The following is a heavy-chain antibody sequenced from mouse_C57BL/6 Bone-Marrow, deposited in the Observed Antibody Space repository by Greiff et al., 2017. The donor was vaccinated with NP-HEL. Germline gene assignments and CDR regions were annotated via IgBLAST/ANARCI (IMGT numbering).Heavy chain of an antibody. Sequence: VQLQQSGPELVKPGASVKISCKASGYAFSSSWMNWVKQRPGKGLEWIGRIYPGDGDTNYNGKFKGKATLTADKSASTAYMQLSSLTSEASAVYFCALYYSGSIAVFDYWGQGTTLTVSS. V-gene: IGHV1-82*01. CDR1: GYAFSSSW. D-gene: IGHD1-1*01. J-gene: IGHJ2*01. CDR2: IYPGDGDT. CDR3: ALYYSGSIAVFDY.